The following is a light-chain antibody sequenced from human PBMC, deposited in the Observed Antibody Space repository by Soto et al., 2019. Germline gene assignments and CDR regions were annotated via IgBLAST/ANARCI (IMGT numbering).Light chain of an antibody. V-gene: IGLV1-40*01. Sequence: QSALTQPPSVSGAPGERVTISCTGSSSDIGAGYRVRWYQQVPGTAPKLLIYDNTNRPSGVSVRFSGSKSGTSASLAISGLQAEYEADYYCQSFDKYLSAVVFGGGTKLTVL. CDR2: DNT. CDR3: QSFDKYLSAVV. J-gene: IGLJ2*01. CDR1: SSDIGAGYR.